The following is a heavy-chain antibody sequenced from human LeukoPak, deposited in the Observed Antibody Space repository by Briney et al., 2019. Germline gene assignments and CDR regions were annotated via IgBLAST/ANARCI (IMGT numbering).Heavy chain of an antibody. CDR2: ISSDGNDK. J-gene: IGHJ4*02. CDR1: GVTFRSHG. D-gene: IGHD5-12*01. CDR3: TTKVIRGNSGDDYDD. V-gene: IGHV3-30*03. Sequence: PGGSLRLSCAASGVTFRSHGMHWVRQAPGKGLEWVALISSDGNDKLYGDSVRGRFTISRDDSKSTLYLQMNSLRAEDTAVYYCTTKVIRGNSGDDYDDWGQGTLVTVSS.